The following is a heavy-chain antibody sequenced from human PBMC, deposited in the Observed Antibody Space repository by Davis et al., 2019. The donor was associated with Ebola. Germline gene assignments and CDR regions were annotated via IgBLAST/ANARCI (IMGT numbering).Heavy chain of an antibody. CDR1: GFTFSDYY. D-gene: IGHD4-23*01. CDR2: ISSSGSTI. J-gene: IGHJ6*02. Sequence: GGSLKISCAASGFTFSDYYMSWIRQAPGKGLEWVSYISSSGSTIYYADSVKGRFTISRDNAKNSLYLQMNSLKTEDTAVYYCAREQVRWGYYYYGMDVWGQGTTVTVSS. V-gene: IGHV3-11*01. CDR3: AREQVRWGYYYYGMDV.